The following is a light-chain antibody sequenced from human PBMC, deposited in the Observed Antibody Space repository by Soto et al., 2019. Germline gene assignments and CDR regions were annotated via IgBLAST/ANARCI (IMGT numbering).Light chain of an antibody. Sequence: EIVMTQSPATLSVSPGERATLSCRASQSVSSNLAWYQQKPGQAPRLLIYGASTRATGIPARFSGSGSGTDFTLTISRLEPEDFAVYYCQQYGSSPPTFGQGTKADIK. V-gene: IGKV3-15*01. CDR3: QQYGSSPPT. J-gene: IGKJ1*01. CDR1: QSVSSN. CDR2: GAS.